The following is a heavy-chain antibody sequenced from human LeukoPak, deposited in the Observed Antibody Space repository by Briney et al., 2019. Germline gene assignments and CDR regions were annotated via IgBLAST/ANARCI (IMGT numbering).Heavy chain of an antibody. CDR3: AKGSGYSYGRYYFDY. Sequence: GGSLRLSCAASGFTFSSYAMSWVRQAPGKGLEWVSAISGSGGSTYYADSVKGRFTISRDNSKNTLYLQMNSLRAEDTAVYYCAKGSGYSYGRYYFDYWGQGTLVTVSS. J-gene: IGHJ4*02. CDR1: GFTFSSYA. CDR2: ISGSGGST. D-gene: IGHD5-18*01. V-gene: IGHV3-23*01.